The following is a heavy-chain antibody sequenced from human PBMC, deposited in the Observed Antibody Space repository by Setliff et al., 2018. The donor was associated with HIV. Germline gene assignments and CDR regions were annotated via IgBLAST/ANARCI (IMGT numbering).Heavy chain of an antibody. CDR3: ARDGASGSGYYWADY. V-gene: IGHV1-46*01. CDR1: GGTFSSYA. J-gene: IGHJ4*02. Sequence: ASVKVSCKASGGTFSSYAISWVRQAPGQGLEWMGAIIPSGGSTGYAEKFQARVTLTRDTSTSTVYMELRGLREEDTAVYYCARDGASGSGYYWADYWGQGTLVTVSS. CDR2: IIPSGGST. D-gene: IGHD3-3*01.